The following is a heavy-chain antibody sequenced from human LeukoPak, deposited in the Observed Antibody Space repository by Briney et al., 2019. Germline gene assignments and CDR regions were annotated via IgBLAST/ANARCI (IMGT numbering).Heavy chain of an antibody. V-gene: IGHV5-51*01. CDR1: GYSINNYW. CDR2: IYPGDSDT. Sequence: GESLKISCKGSGYSINNYWIGWVRQMPGKGLEWMGIIYPGDSDTRYSPSFQGQVTISADESISTAYLQWSSLKASDTAMYYCATLTGTTPDYYYYGMDVWGQGTTVTVSS. CDR3: ATLTGTTPDYYYYGMDV. J-gene: IGHJ6*02. D-gene: IGHD1-7*01.